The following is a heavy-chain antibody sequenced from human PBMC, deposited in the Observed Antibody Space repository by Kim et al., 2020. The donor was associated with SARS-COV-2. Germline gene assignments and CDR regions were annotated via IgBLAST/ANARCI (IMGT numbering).Heavy chain of an antibody. CDR2: T. J-gene: IGHJ4*02. D-gene: IGHD5-18*01. V-gene: IGHV1-18*01. CDR3: ARSRGYSYDY. Sequence: TNYAQKLQGRVTMTTDTSTSTAYMELRSLRSDDTAVYYCARSRGYSYDYWGQGTLVTVSS.